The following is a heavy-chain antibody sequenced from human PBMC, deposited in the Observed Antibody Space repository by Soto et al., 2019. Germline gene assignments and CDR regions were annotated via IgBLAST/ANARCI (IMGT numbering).Heavy chain of an antibody. D-gene: IGHD6-13*01. CDR3: AKDPAGTFHFGLDA. Sequence: ASLILSCSSYVFTFSSNAMCWVCLPPGTGKELVSASSGSGGSTYYADSVRCRVTISRDNSKNTLNVQMNSLRTEDTAVYYCAKDPAGTFHFGLDAWGQGTTVTVS. CDR1: VFTFSSNA. J-gene: IGHJ6*02. V-gene: IGHV3-23*01. CDR2: SSGSGGST.